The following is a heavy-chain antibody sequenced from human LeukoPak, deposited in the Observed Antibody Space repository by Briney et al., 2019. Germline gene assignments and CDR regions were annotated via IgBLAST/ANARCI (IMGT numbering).Heavy chain of an antibody. CDR3: AKDSRGYDFWSANDY. CDR1: GGSISSYY. CDR2: IYYSGST. J-gene: IGHJ4*02. V-gene: IGHV4-59*12. Sequence: SETLSLTCTVSGGSISSYYWSWIRQPPGKGLEWIGYIYYSGSTNYNPSLKSRVTISVDTSKNQFSLKLSSVTAADTAVYYCAKDSRGYDFWSANDYWGQGTLVTVSS. D-gene: IGHD3-3*01.